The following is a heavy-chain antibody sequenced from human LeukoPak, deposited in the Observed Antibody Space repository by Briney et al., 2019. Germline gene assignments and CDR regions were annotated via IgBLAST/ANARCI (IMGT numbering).Heavy chain of an antibody. CDR3: ARARAGAQNWVALDP. J-gene: IGHJ5*02. Sequence: GGSLRLSCAASGFTVSNDYMAWVRQAPGRGLEWVSLIYGDGTTFYTDSVKGRFTISRDNFKNTMYLQMNSLRPEDTALYYGARARAGAQNWVALDPWGQGTLVTVSS. V-gene: IGHV3-66*02. CDR1: GFTVSNDY. CDR2: IYGDGTT. D-gene: IGHD7-27*01.